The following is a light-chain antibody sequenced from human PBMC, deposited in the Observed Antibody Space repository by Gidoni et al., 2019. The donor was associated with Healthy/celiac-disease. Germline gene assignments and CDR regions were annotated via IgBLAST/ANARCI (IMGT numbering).Light chain of an antibody. CDR2: DVS. J-gene: IGLJ2*01. V-gene: IGLV2-14*01. Sequence: SALTQPASASGSPGQSITISCTGTSSDVGGYNYVSWYQQHPGKAPKLMIYDVSKRPSGVSIRFSGSKSGNTASLTISGLQAEDEADYYCSSYTSSSTLFGGGTKLTVL. CDR3: SSYTSSSTL. CDR1: SSDVGGYNY.